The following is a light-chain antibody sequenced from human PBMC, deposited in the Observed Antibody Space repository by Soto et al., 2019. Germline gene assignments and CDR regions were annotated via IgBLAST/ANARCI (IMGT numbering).Light chain of an antibody. CDR2: EVS. Sequence: QSALTQPPSPSGSPDHSFTISCPGTTGTVGGYNYVSWYQQHPGKAPKLMIYEVSKRPSGVPDRFSGSKSGNTASLTVSGLQAEDEADYYCSSYAGSNNLVFGGGTKLTVL. J-gene: IGLJ2*01. V-gene: IGLV2-8*01. CDR3: SSYAGSNNLV. CDR1: TGTVGGYNY.